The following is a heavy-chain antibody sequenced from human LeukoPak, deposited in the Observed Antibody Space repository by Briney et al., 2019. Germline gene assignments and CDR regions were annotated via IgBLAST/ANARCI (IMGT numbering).Heavy chain of an antibody. V-gene: IGHV1-58*01. J-gene: IGHJ3*02. CDR2: IFVGSGNT. D-gene: IGHD3-10*01. Sequence: SVKVSCQASGFTFTSSVVQWVRQARGQRLDWIGWIFVGSGNTNYAQKFQERVTITSDMSTSKAYMELSSLRSEDTAVYYCAADSLLWFGELLPDAFDIWGQGTMVTVSS. CDR1: GFTFTSSV. CDR3: AADSLLWFGELLPDAFDI.